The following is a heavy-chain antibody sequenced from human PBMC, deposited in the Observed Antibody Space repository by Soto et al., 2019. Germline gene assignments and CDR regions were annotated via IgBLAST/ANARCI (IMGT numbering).Heavy chain of an antibody. J-gene: IGHJ4*02. CDR2: IIPIFGTA. V-gene: IGHV1-69*13. CDR3: ARDHSPSGGSRYFDY. CDR1: GGTFSSYA. Sequence: GASVKVSCKASGGTFSSYAISWVRQAPGQGLEWMGGIIPIFGTANYAQKFQGRVTITADESTSTAYMELSSLRSEDTAVYYCARDHSPSGGSRYFDYWGQGTLVTAPQ. D-gene: IGHD3-10*01.